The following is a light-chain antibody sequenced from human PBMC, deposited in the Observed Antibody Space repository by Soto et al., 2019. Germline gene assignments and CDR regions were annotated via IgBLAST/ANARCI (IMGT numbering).Light chain of an antibody. CDR3: AAFDDSLNGWV. V-gene: IGLV1-44*01. CDR1: SSNIGGNP. J-gene: IGLJ3*02. CDR2: GTD. Sequence: QSVLTQPPSASGTPGQRVTISCSGSSSNIGGNPVVWYQQLPRTAPKLFIYGTDQRPSGVPDRFSGSKSGTAASLAISGLQSEDEADYYCAAFDDSLNGWVFGGGTKLTVL.